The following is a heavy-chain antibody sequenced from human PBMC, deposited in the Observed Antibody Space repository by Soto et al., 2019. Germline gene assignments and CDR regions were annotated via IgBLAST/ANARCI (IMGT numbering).Heavy chain of an antibody. CDR3: AKGRQSSGSL. Sequence: PGGSLRLSCAASGFTYSSYAMSWVRQAPGKGLEWVSAISSGGGSTYYADSVKGRFTISRDNSKNTLYLQMNSLRAEDTAVYYSAKGRQSSGSLRGQGTLVTVSS. D-gene: IGHD6-19*01. J-gene: IGHJ4*02. CDR2: ISSGGGST. V-gene: IGHV3-23*01. CDR1: GFTYSSYA.